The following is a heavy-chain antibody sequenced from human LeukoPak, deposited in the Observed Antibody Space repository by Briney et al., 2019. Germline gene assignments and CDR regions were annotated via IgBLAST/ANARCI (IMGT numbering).Heavy chain of an antibody. Sequence: ASVKVSCKASGYTFTSYGISRVRQAPGQGLEWMGWISAYNGDTNYAQNLQGRVTMTTDTSTSTAYMELRSLRSDDTAVYYCARALTYYYDSSGSENWFDPWGQGTLVTVSS. D-gene: IGHD3-22*01. CDR2: ISAYNGDT. V-gene: IGHV1-18*01. J-gene: IGHJ5*02. CDR1: GYTFTSYG. CDR3: ARALTYYYDSSGSENWFDP.